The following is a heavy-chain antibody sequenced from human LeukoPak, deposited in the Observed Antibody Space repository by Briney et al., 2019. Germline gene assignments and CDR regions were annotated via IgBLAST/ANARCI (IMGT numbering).Heavy chain of an antibody. CDR2: MNPNSGNT. CDR3: ASRPRSGYSIDY. D-gene: IGHD6-19*01. CDR1: GYTFTSYD. Sequence: ASVKVSCKASGYTFTSYDINWVRQATGQGLEWMGWMNPNSGNTGYAQKFQGRVTMTRNTSISTAYMELSSLRSEDTAVYYCASRPRSGYSIDYWGQETLVTVSS. V-gene: IGHV1-8*01. J-gene: IGHJ4*02.